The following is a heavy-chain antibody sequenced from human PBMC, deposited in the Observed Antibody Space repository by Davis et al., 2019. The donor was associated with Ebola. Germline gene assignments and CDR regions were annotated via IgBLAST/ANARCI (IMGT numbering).Heavy chain of an antibody. V-gene: IGHV3-7*01. J-gene: IGHJ3*01. CDR2: IKQDGSEI. Sequence: GGSLRLSCAVSGFTFSSYWMSWVRQAPGKGLEWVANIKQDGSEIHYVDSVKGRFTISRDNAKNLLYLQMSNLRADDTAIYFCAREKTSRWNDDAIDLWGQGTMVIVSA. CDR3: AREKTSRWNDDAIDL. D-gene: IGHD1-1*01. CDR1: GFTFSSYW.